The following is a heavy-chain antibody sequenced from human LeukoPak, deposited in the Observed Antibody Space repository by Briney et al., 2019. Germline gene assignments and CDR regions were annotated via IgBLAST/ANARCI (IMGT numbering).Heavy chain of an antibody. V-gene: IGHV4-59*01. J-gene: IGHJ4*02. CDR1: GGSISSYY. CDR2: IYYSGST. CDR3: ARDAVWSGYSYFDY. Sequence: SETLSLTCTVSGGSISSYYWSWIRQPPGKGLEWIGYIYYSGSTNYNPSLKSRVTISVDTSKNQFSLKLSSVTAADTAVCYCARDAVWSGYSYFDYWGQGTLVTVSS. D-gene: IGHD3-3*01.